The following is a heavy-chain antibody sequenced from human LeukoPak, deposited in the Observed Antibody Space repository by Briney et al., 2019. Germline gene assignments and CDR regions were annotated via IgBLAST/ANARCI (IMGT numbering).Heavy chain of an antibody. CDR3: ARAPTTLFDY. CDR2: IYYTGST. V-gene: IGHV4-59*01. Sequence: SETLSLTCTVSGGSISSYSWSWIRQPPRTGLEWIGYIYYTGSTNYNPSLKSRVTISLDTSKNQFSLKLSSVTAADTAVYYCARAPTTLFDYWGQGTLVTVSS. D-gene: IGHD5-12*01. J-gene: IGHJ4*02. CDR1: GGSISSYS.